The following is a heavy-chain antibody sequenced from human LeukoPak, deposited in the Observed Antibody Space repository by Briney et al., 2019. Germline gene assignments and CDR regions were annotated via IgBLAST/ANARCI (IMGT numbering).Heavy chain of an antibody. CDR2: FDPEDGET. CDR1: GYTFTGYY. CDR3: WVWFGDLDY. D-gene: IGHD3-10*01. Sequence: VASVKVSCKASGYTFTGYYMHWVRQAPGQGLEWMGGFDPEDGETIYAQKFQGRVTMTEDTSTDTAYMELSSLRSEDTAVYYCWVWFGDLDYWGQGTLVTVSS. V-gene: IGHV1-24*01. J-gene: IGHJ4*02.